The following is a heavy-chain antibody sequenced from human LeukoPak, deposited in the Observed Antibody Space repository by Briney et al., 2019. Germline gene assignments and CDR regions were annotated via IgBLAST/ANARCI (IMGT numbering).Heavy chain of an antibody. D-gene: IGHD2-21*02. CDR3: ARGGGDNASDI. V-gene: IGHV3-53*01. Sequence: GGSLRLSCAASGFTLSSNYMSWVRQAPGKGLEGVSVIYSGGSTYYADSAKGRFTISRDNSKNTLYLQMNSLRAEDTAVYYCARGGGDNASDIWGQGTMVTVSS. CDR1: GFTLSSNY. J-gene: IGHJ3*02. CDR2: IYSGGST.